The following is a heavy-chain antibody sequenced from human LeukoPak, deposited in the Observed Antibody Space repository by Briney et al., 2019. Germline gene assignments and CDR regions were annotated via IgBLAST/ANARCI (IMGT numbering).Heavy chain of an antibody. V-gene: IGHV1-24*01. D-gene: IGHD5-18*01. J-gene: IGHJ4*02. CDR1: GYTLTELS. Sequence: ASVKVSCKVSGYTLTELSMHWVRQAPGKGLEWMGGFDPEDGETIYAQKFQGRVTMTEDTSTDTAYMELSSLRSEDTVVYYCATADGYSYGYDYWGQGTLVTVSS. CDR2: FDPEDGET. CDR3: ATADGYSYGYDY.